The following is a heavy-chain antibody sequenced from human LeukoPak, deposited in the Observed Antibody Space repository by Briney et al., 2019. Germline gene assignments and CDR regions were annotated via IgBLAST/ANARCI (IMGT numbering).Heavy chain of an antibody. V-gene: IGHV4-59*12. J-gene: IGHJ3*02. D-gene: IGHD6-13*01. Sequence: SETLSLTCSVSGGSISSYYWSWIRQPPGKGLEWIGYINYSGSTKYNPSLKSRVTISVDTSKNQFSLKLSSVTAADTAVYYCARDSSSWQPGEAFDIWGQGTMVTVSS. CDR2: INYSGST. CDR3: ARDSSSWQPGEAFDI. CDR1: GGSISSYY.